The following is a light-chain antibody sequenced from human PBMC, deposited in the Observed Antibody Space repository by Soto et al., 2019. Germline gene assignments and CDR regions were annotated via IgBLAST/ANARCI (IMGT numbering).Light chain of an antibody. J-gene: IGKJ2*01. CDR3: QQYGSSPYT. CDR1: QSVSSNY. V-gene: IGKV3-20*01. Sequence: EIVLTQSPGTLSLSPGERATLSCRASQSVSSNYLAWYQQTPGQAPRLLIYGASSRAIGIPDRFSGSGSGTDFTLTISRLEPEDFAVYYCQQYGSSPYTFGQGTKLEI. CDR2: GAS.